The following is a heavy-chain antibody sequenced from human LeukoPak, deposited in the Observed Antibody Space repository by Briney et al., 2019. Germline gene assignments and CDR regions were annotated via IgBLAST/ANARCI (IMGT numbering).Heavy chain of an antibody. CDR3: ARGGYYGSGNDFRFDP. CDR1: GGSLSGYH. J-gene: IGHJ5*02. Sequence: SETLSLTCAVYGGSLSGYHWSWIRQPPGKGLEWIGEINHSGSTNYNPSLKSRVTISVDTSKNQFSLKLSSVTAADTAVYYCARGGYYGSGNDFRFDPWGQGTLVTVSS. V-gene: IGHV4-34*01. CDR2: INHSGST. D-gene: IGHD3-10*01.